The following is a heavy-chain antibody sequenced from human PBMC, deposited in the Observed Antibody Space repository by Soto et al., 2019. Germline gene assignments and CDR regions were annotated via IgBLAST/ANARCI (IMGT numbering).Heavy chain of an antibody. Sequence: GGSLRLSCAASGFVFNNYHMNWVRQAPGKGLEWVASISVGGSIYYEDSVKGRFTISRDNAESSVFLQMHSLRPDDTAVYYCARARYGGNTHFDPWGQGTLVTVSS. CDR2: ISVGGSI. J-gene: IGHJ5*02. D-gene: IGHD4-17*01. CDR3: ARARYGGNTHFDP. V-gene: IGHV3-21*01. CDR1: GFVFNNYH.